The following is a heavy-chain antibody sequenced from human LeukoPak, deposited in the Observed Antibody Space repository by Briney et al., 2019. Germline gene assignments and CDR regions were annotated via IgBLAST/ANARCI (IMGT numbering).Heavy chain of an antibody. CDR2: INQDGSGK. CDR3: VRDPRHFQY. J-gene: IGHJ1*01. CDR1: GFTLSSHW. V-gene: IGHV3-7*01. Sequence: PGGSLRLSCAASGFTLSSHWMSWVRQAPGKGLEWVADINQDGSGKHYVDSVKGRFTISRDNAKNSLYLQMNSLRVEDTAVYYCVRDPRHFQYWGQGTVVTVSS.